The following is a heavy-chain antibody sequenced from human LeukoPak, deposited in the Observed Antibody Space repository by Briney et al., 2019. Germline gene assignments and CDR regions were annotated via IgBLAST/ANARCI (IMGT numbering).Heavy chain of an antibody. CDR2: ISSSSSYI. CDR1: GFTFSSYS. V-gene: IGHV3-21*01. CDR3: ASGLKSFGVDAFDI. D-gene: IGHD3-10*01. Sequence: GGSLRLSCAASGFTFSSYSMNWVRQAPGKGLEWVSSISSSSSYIYYADSVKGRFTISRDNAKNSLYLQMNSLRAEDTAVYYCASGLKSFGVDAFDIWGQGTTVTISS. J-gene: IGHJ3*02.